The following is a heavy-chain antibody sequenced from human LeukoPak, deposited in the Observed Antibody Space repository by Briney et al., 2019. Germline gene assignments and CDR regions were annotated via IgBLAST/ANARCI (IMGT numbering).Heavy chain of an antibody. V-gene: IGHV4-59*01. CDR2: IYYSGST. CDR3: ARDGHGMGV. CDR1: GGSTSSYY. J-gene: IGHJ6*02. Sequence: SETLSLTCTVSGGSTSSYYWSWIRQPPGKGLEWIGYIYYSGSTNYNPSLKSRVTISVDTSKNQFSLKLSSVTAADTAVYYCARDGHGMGVWGQGTTVTVSS.